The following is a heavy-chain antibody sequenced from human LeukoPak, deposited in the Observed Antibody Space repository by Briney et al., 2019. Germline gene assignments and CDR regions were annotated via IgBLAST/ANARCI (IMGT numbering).Heavy chain of an antibody. CDR2: ISYDESNK. V-gene: IGHV3-30-3*01. CDR3: ARDLGYASETNYGMDV. CDR1: GFTLSSYP. D-gene: IGHD3-10*01. Sequence: GGSLRLSCAPSGFTLSSYPMHWVRQAPGKGLEWVAVISYDESNKYYADSVKGRFTISRDNSKNTLYLQMNSLRAEDTAVYYCARDLGYASETNYGMDVWGQGTTVTVFS. J-gene: IGHJ6*02.